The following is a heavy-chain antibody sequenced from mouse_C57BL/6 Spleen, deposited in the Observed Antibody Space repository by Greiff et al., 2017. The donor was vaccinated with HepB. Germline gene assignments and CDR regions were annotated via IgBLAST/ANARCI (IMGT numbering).Heavy chain of an antibody. J-gene: IGHJ1*03. D-gene: IGHD2-1*01. CDR1: GFTFSDYG. CDR2: ISSGSSTI. Sequence: EVHLVESGGGLVKPGGSLKLSCAASGFTFSDYGMHWVRQAPEKGLEWVAYISSGSSTIYYADTVKGRFTISRDNAKNTLFLQMTSLRSEDTAMYYCARTGYGNYGYFDVWGTGTTVTVSS. CDR3: ARTGYGNYGYFDV. V-gene: IGHV5-17*01.